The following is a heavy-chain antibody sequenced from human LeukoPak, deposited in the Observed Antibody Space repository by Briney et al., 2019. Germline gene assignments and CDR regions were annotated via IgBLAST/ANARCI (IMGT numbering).Heavy chain of an antibody. Sequence: PGGSLRLSCAASGFTFSDYYMSWIRQAPGKGLEWVSYISSSGSTIYYADSVKGRFTISRDNAKNSLYLQMNSLRAEDTAAYYCARRIVVVPAAMSGAFDYFDYWGQGTLVTVSS. CDR1: GFTFSDYY. V-gene: IGHV3-11*04. D-gene: IGHD2-2*01. CDR2: ISSSGSTI. J-gene: IGHJ4*02. CDR3: ARRIVVVPAAMSGAFDYFDY.